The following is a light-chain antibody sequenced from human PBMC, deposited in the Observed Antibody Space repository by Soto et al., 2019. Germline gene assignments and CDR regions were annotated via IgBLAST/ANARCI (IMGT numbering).Light chain of an antibody. CDR2: WAS. Sequence: DIVMTQSPDSLAVSLGERATINCKSSQSVLYSSNNKNYLAWYQQKPGQPPKLLIYWASTRESGVPDRFSGSGYGTDFTLTISNLQAEDVAVYYCQQYYSTPLTFGGGTKVEIK. J-gene: IGKJ4*01. V-gene: IGKV4-1*01. CDR1: QSVLYSSNNKNY. CDR3: QQYYSTPLT.